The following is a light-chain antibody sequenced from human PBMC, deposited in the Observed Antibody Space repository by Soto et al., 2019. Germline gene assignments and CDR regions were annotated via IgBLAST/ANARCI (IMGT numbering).Light chain of an antibody. J-gene: IGKJ1*01. V-gene: IGKV3-11*01. CDR2: DAS. CDR3: QQRTNWPWT. Sequence: EIVLTQSPAPLSLSPGERATLSCRASQSVSSYLAWYQQKPGHSPRLLIYDASNRATGIPVRFSGRGSGTDFTLTISSLEPEDVAVYYCQQRTNWPWTLGQGTKVDIK. CDR1: QSVSSY.